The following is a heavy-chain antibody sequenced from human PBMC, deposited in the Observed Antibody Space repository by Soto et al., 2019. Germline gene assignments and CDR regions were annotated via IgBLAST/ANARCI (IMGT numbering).Heavy chain of an antibody. V-gene: IGHV3-23*01. J-gene: IGHJ4*02. Sequence: GGSLRLSCAASGFTFSSYAMSWVRQAPGKGLEWVSAISGSGGSTYYADSVKGRFTISRDNSKNTLYLQMNSLRAEDTAVYYCAKNMGLIVVVPAAMRGSYYFDYWGQGTLVTVSS. CDR1: GFTFSSYA. CDR2: ISGSGGST. D-gene: IGHD2-2*01. CDR3: AKNMGLIVVVPAAMRGSYYFDY.